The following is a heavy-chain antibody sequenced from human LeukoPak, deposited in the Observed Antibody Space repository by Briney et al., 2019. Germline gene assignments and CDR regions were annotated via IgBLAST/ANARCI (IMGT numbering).Heavy chain of an antibody. CDR3: ARAIDGEMATVFDY. Sequence: GGSLRLSCAASGFTFSSYSMNWVRQAPGKGLEWVSSISSSSSYIYYADSVKGRFTISRDNAKNSLYLQMNSLRAEDTAVYYCARAIDGEMATVFDYWGQGTLVTVSS. CDR1: GFTFSSYS. D-gene: IGHD5-24*01. V-gene: IGHV3-21*04. J-gene: IGHJ4*02. CDR2: ISSSSSYI.